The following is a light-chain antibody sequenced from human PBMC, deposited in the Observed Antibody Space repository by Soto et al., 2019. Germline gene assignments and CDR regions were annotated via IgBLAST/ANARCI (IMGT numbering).Light chain of an antibody. CDR3: QQRSNLIT. CDR1: QSVSSY. Sequence: EIVLTQSPATLSLSPGERATLSCRASQSVSSYLAWYPQKPGQAPRLLIYDASNRATGIPARFSGSGSGTDFTLTISRLESEDFAVYYCQQRSNLITFGQGTRLEIK. CDR2: DAS. J-gene: IGKJ5*01. V-gene: IGKV3-11*01.